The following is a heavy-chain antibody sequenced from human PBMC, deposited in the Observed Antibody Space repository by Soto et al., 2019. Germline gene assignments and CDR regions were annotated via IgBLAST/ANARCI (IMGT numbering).Heavy chain of an antibody. D-gene: IGHD4-17*01. CDR2: IYSGGST. J-gene: IGHJ4*02. V-gene: IGHV3-53*01. Sequence: GGSLRLSCAASGFTVSSNYMSWVRQAPGKGLEWVSVIYSGGSTYYADSVKGRFTISRDNSKNTLYLQMNSLRAEDMAVYYCASGPPSGYGDYYFDYWGQGTLVTVSS. CDR1: GFTVSSNY. CDR3: ASGPPSGYGDYYFDY.